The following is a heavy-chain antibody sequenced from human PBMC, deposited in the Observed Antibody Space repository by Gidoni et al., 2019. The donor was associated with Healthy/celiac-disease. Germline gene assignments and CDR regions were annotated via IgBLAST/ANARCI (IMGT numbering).Heavy chain of an antibody. J-gene: IGHJ6*03. Sequence: EVQLVESGGGLVKPGGSLRLSCAASGFTFSSYSRNWVRQAPGKGLEWVSSISSSSSYIYYADSVKGRFTISRDNAKNSLYLQMNSLRAEDTAVYYCARDHSLVLRFLTGYYMDVWGKGTTVTVSS. CDR3: ARDHSLVLRFLTGYYMDV. D-gene: IGHD3-3*01. V-gene: IGHV3-21*01. CDR2: ISSSSSYI. CDR1: GFTFSSYS.